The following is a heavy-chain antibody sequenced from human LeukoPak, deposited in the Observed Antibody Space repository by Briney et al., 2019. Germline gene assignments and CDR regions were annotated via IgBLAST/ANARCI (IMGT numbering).Heavy chain of an antibody. CDR2: ISGSDGSS. CDR1: GFTFNSFA. Sequence: SPRLSCAASGFTFNSFAMNWVRQAPGKGLGWVSSISGSDGSSHYADFVKGRFTISRDNSKNTLHLQMNSLRAEDTAVYYCAKSLGVGGYTRYKGFDQWGQGTLVTVSS. D-gene: IGHD3-16*02. V-gene: IGHV3-23*01. CDR3: AKSLGVGGYTRYKGFDQ. J-gene: IGHJ4*02.